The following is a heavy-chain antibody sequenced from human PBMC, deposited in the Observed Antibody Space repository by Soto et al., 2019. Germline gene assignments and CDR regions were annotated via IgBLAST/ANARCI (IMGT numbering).Heavy chain of an antibody. D-gene: IGHD3-16*01. J-gene: IGHJ4*02. Sequence: ASVKVSCKVSGYRFPSYGINWVRQAPGQGLEWVGWVNPDNHNTNYAQNFQHRVSLTTDTSTNTAFLELRGLRSDDTAVYYCARVRFGDPFDYWGQGTLVTVSS. V-gene: IGHV1-18*01. CDR2: VNPDNHNT. CDR1: GYRFPSYG. CDR3: ARVRFGDPFDY.